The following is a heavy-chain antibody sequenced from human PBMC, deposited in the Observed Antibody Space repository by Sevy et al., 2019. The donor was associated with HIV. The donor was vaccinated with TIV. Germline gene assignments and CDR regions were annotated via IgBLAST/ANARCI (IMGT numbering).Heavy chain of an antibody. D-gene: IGHD3-10*02. CDR2: ISYDGSSQ. CDR1: GFTFQTFG. Sequence: GGSLRLSCSAFGFTFQTFGMHWVHQAPGKGPEWLAVISYDGSSQNYADSVKGRFTISRDNSKNLLFLQMNSLLPNDTAVYFCTKESLRGTYIRGDFDHWGQGTLVTVSS. V-gene: IGHV3-30*18. CDR3: TKESLRGTYIRGDFDH. J-gene: IGHJ4*02.